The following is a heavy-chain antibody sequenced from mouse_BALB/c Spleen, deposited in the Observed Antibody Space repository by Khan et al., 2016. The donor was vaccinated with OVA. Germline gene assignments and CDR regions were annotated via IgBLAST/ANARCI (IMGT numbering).Heavy chain of an antibody. CDR1: GFTFSNYG. CDR2: INSDGTYT. CDR3: ASHLTGSFAY. D-gene: IGHD4-1*01. Sequence: EVELVESGGDLVKPGGSLKLSCAASGFTFSNYGMSWVRQIPDRRLEWVATINSDGTYTYYPDSVKGRFTISRNNAKNTLYLEMSSLKSEDTAMYYCASHLTGSFAYWGHGTLVTVSA. V-gene: IGHV5-6*01. J-gene: IGHJ3*01.